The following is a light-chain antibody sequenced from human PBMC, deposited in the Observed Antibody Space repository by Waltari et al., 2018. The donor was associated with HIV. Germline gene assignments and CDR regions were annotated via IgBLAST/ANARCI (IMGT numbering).Light chain of an antibody. Sequence: HSVLPQPPSASGTPGQRVTISCSGSSANIGNNYVYWYQQLPETAPKLLIYRNHQRPSGVPDRFSGSKSGTSASLAVSGLRSEDEGDYYCAAWDDGLSGVVFGGGTKLTVL. J-gene: IGLJ2*01. CDR3: AAWDDGLSGVV. CDR2: RNH. CDR1: SANIGNNY. V-gene: IGLV1-47*01.